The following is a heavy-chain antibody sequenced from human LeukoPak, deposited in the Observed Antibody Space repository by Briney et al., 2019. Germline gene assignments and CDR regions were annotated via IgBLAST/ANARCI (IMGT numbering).Heavy chain of an antibody. CDR3: ARDQVECTGGTCQSRVGFDF. V-gene: IGHV4-31*03. CDR1: GDSISNGVKY. J-gene: IGHJ4*02. D-gene: IGHD2-8*02. CDR2: IYHSGRS. Sequence: SETLSLTCTVSGDSISNGVKYWSWIRQHPGRGLEWIGYIYHSGRSYYNPSLKSRIAMSVDTSKNQFSLNLSSVTAADTAVYYCARDQVECTGGTCQSRVGFDFWGQGTLVTVSS.